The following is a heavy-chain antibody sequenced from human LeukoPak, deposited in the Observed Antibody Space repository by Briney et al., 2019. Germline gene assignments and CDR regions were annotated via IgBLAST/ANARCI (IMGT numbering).Heavy chain of an antibody. Sequence: GGSLRLSCVVSGFTFSSYGMHWVRQAPGKGLEWVAVIWYDGNNKYYADSVKGRFTISRDNFKNTLYQQMNSLRAEDTAVYYCARGSSGYYTKLDYWGQGTLVTVSS. J-gene: IGHJ4*02. D-gene: IGHD3-22*01. V-gene: IGHV3-33*01. CDR3: ARGSSGYYTKLDY. CDR1: GFTFSSYG. CDR2: IWYDGNNK.